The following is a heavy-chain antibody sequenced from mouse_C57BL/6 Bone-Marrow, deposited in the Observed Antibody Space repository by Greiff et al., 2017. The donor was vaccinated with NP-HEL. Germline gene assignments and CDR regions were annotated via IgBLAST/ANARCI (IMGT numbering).Heavy chain of an antibody. V-gene: IGHV1-72*01. CDR2: IDPTGGGT. J-gene: IGHJ1*03. CDR1: GYTFTSYW. Sequence: VQLQQPGAELVKPGASVKLSCKASGYTFTSYWMHWVKQRPGRGLEWIGMIDPTGGGTKYNEMFKSQATLTVDNTSSTAYMQHSRLHSEDSAVFSCARGYFEVWGTGTTVTVSS. CDR3: ARGYFEV.